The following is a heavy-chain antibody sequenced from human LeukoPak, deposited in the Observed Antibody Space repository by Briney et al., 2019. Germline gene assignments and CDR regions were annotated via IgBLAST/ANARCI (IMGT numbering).Heavy chain of an antibody. Sequence: VASVKVSCKASGYTFTSYGISWVRQAPGQGLEWMGWISAYNGNTNYAQKLQGRVTMTTDTSTSTAYMELRSLRSDDTAVYYCARGHGSGSDDPNPVTYYYYYMDVWGKGTTVTISS. V-gene: IGHV1-18*01. CDR1: GYTFTSYG. CDR3: ARGHGSGSDDPNPVTYYYYYMDV. CDR2: ISAYNGNT. J-gene: IGHJ6*03. D-gene: IGHD3-10*01.